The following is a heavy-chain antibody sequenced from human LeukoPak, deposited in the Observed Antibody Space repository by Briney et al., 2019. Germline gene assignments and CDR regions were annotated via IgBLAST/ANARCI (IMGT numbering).Heavy chain of an antibody. V-gene: IGHV4-59*12. CDR3: ARSEDFWSVPGAFDI. D-gene: IGHD3-3*01. CDR2: IYYSGST. CDR1: RGSLSSYY. Sequence: PSETLSLTCTVSRGSLSSYYWSWIRQPPGKGLEWIGYIYYSGSTNYNPSLKSRVTISVDTSKNQFSLKLSSVTAADTAVYYCARSEDFWSVPGAFDIWGQGTMVTVSS. J-gene: IGHJ3*02.